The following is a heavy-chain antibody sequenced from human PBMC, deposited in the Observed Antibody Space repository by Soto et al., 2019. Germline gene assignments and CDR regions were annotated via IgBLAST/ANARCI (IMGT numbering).Heavy chain of an antibody. CDR1: RVAFSKFI. J-gene: IGHJ3*02. V-gene: IGHV1-69*13. D-gene: IGHD3-22*01. Sequence: ASVKVSCKASRVAFSKFIVTWVRQAPGLGLEWMGGIIPTFGTANYAQKFQGRVTITADESTSTAYMELSSLRSEDTAVYYCARENWKLYYYDSSGYYPGDIWGQGTMVTVSS. CDR3: ARENWKLYYYDSSGYYPGDI. CDR2: IIPTFGTA.